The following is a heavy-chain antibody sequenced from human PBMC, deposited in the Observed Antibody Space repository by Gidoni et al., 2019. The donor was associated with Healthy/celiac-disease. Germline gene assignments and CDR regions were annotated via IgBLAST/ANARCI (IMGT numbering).Heavy chain of an antibody. Sequence: QVQLVQSGAEVKKPGSSVKVSCKASGGTFSSYAISWVRQAPGQGLEWMGGIIPIFGTANYAQKFQGRVTITADESTSTAYMELSSLRSEDTAVYYCARESRGVRVYGSGSYYGYYFDYWGQGTLVTVSS. D-gene: IGHD3-10*01. CDR2: IIPIFGTA. CDR3: ARESRGVRVYGSGSYYGYYFDY. V-gene: IGHV1-69*01. J-gene: IGHJ4*02. CDR1: GGTFSSYA.